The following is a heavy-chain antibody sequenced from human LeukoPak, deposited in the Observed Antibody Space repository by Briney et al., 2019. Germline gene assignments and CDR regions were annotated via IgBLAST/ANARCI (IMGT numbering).Heavy chain of an antibody. CDR3: ARGGAVAGKGRWFDP. J-gene: IGHJ5*02. CDR1: GYTFTSYD. D-gene: IGHD6-19*01. V-gene: IGHV1-8*01. CDR2: MNPNSGNT. Sequence: ASVKVSCKASGYTFTSYDINWVRQATGQGLEWIGWMNPNSGNTGSAQKFQGRVTMTRNTSLTTAYMELSSLRSEDTAVYYCARGGAVAGKGRWFDPWGQGTLVTVSS.